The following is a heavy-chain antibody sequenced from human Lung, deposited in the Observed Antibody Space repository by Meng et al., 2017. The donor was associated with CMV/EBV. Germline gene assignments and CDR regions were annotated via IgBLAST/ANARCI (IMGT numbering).Heavy chain of an antibody. V-gene: IGHV4-59*01. D-gene: IGHD3-10*01. J-gene: IGHJ5*02. CDR2: IYYSGST. CDR1: GGSISSYY. Sequence: VQRQESGPGLVKPSETLSPTCTVSGGSISSYYWSWIRQPPGKGLEWIGYIYYSGSTNYNPSLKSRVTISVDTSKNQFSLKLSSVTAADTAVYYCAREEGIGGFDPWGQGTLVTVSS. CDR3: AREEGIGGFDP.